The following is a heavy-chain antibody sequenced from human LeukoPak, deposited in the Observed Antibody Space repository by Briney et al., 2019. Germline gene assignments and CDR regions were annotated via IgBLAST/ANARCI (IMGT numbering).Heavy chain of an antibody. Sequence: GSLRLSGAASGFTFSSYSMNWVRQAPGKGLEWVSSISRGSGSIYYADSLKGRFTISRDNAKNSLYLQMNSLRVEDTAVYYCARAPPYCGGDCSDWYFDLWGRGTLVAVSS. CDR2: ISRGSGSI. CDR1: GFTFSSYS. CDR3: ARAPPYCGGDCSDWYFDL. V-gene: IGHV3-21*01. J-gene: IGHJ2*01. D-gene: IGHD2-21*02.